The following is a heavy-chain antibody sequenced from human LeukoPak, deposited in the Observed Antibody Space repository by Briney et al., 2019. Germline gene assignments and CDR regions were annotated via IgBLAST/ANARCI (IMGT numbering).Heavy chain of an antibody. Sequence: SETLSLTCTVSGGSISSSSYYWGWIRQPPGKGLEWIGSIYYSGSTYYNPSLKSRVTISVDTSKKQFSLKLSSVAAADTAVYYCAREYSGSYRGFDYWGQGTWSPSPQ. D-gene: IGHD1-26*01. J-gene: IGHJ4*02. CDR1: GGSISSSSYY. V-gene: IGHV4-39*02. CDR3: AREYSGSYRGFDY. CDR2: IYYSGST.